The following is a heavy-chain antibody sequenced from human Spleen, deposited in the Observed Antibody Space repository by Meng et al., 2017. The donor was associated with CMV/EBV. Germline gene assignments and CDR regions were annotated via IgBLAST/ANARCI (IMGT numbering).Heavy chain of an antibody. Sequence: GESLKISCAASGFTFSSYWMSWVRQAPGKGLEWVANIKQDGSEKYYVDSVKGRFTISRDNAKNSLYLQMNSLRAEDTAVYYCARDQIPTTMVRGVIISFYYGMDVWGQGTTVTVSS. D-gene: IGHD3-10*01. J-gene: IGHJ6*02. CDR1: GFTFSSYW. V-gene: IGHV3-7*01. CDR2: IKQDGSEK. CDR3: ARDQIPTTMVRGVIISFYYGMDV.